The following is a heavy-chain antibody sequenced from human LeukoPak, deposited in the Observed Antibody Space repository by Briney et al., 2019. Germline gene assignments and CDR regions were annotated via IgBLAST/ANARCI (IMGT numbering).Heavy chain of an antibody. CDR3: ARGRAGNDYDFWSGYYENWFDP. J-gene: IGHJ5*02. CDR2: IYYSGST. V-gene: IGHV4-30-4*01. D-gene: IGHD3-3*01. Sequence: SETLSLTCTVSGGSISSGDYYWSWIRQPPGTGLEWIGYIYYSGSTYYNPSLKSRVTISVDTSKNQFSLRLSSVTAADTAVYYCARGRAGNDYDFWSGYYENWFDPWGQGTLVTVSS. CDR1: GGSISSGDYY.